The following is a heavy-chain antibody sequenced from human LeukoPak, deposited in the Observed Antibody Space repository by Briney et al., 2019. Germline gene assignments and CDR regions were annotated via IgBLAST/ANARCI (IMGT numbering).Heavy chain of an antibody. CDR3: ARARWDIVVRERKGHFDY. Sequence: GASVKVSCKASGYTFTGYYMHWVRQAPGQGLEWMGWINPNSGGTNYAQKFQGRVTMTRDTSISTAYMELSRLRSDDTAVYYCARARWDIVVRERKGHFDYWGQGTLVTVSS. V-gene: IGHV1-2*02. CDR2: INPNSGGT. CDR1: GYTFTGYY. J-gene: IGHJ4*02. D-gene: IGHD2-2*01.